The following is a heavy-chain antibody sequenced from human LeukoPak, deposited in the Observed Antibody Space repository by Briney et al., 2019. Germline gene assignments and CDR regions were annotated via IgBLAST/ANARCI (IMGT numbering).Heavy chain of an antibody. D-gene: IGHD4-23*01. CDR3: ARHDYDDKSGDY. CDR2: IGSSSRTI. J-gene: IGHJ4*02. V-gene: IGHV3-48*03. Sequence: GGSLRLSCTASGFTFSSYEMNWVRQAPGKGLEWVAYIGSSSRTIYYADSVKGRFTISRDNAKNSLYLQMNSLRDEDTAVYYCARHDYDDKSGDYWGQGTLVTVSS. CDR1: GFTFSSYE.